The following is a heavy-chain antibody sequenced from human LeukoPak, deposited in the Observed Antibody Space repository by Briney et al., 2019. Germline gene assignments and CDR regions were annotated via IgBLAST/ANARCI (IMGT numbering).Heavy chain of an antibody. CDR1: GFTVSSNY. Sequence: PGGSLTLSCAASGFTVSSNYMRWVRQAPGKGLEWVSVIYSGGSTYYADSVRDRFTISRDTSKKTLYLQMNSLRAEDTAVYYCASPADTAMGPYFDYWGQGTLVTVSS. V-gene: IGHV3-53*01. D-gene: IGHD5-18*01. CDR3: ASPADTAMGPYFDY. CDR2: IYSGGST. J-gene: IGHJ4*02.